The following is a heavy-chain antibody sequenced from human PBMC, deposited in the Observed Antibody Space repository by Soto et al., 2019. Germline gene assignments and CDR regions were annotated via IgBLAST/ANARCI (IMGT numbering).Heavy chain of an antibody. D-gene: IGHD2-2*01. CDR3: ARESRKVVVPAATPFGP. Sequence: ASVKVSCKASGYTFTSYGISWVRQAPGQGLECMGWISAYNGNTNYAQKLQGRVTMTTDTSTSTAYMELRSLRSDDTAVYYCARESRKVVVPAATPFGPWGQGTLVTVSS. CDR1: GYTFTSYG. CDR2: ISAYNGNT. V-gene: IGHV1-18*04. J-gene: IGHJ5*02.